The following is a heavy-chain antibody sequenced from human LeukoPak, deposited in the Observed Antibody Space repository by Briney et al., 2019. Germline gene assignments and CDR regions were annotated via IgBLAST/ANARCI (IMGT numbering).Heavy chain of an antibody. Sequence: GGSLRLSCAASGFTFSSYSMNWVRQAPGKGLEWVSSISSSSSYIYYADSVKGRFTISRDNAKNSLYLQMNSLRAEDTAVYYCAGYASSGRRDALDIWGQGTMVTVSS. CDR1: GFTFSSYS. V-gene: IGHV3-21*01. J-gene: IGHJ3*02. CDR2: ISSSSSYI. D-gene: IGHD3-22*01. CDR3: AGYASSGRRDALDI.